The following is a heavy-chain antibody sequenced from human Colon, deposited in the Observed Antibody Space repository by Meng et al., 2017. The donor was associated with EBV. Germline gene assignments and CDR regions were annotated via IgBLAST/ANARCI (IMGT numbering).Heavy chain of an antibody. J-gene: IGHJ5*02. CDR1: GDSITSGDYS. CDR3: VRDTRRGGGWFDP. Sequence: QLQESGSGLVRPSQTLSLTCAVSGDSITSGDYSWTWIRHPPGKGLEWIGYIYHGVNIYYTPSLRSRVTISVDKSRNQFSLKLTSVSAADTAVYYCVRDTRRGGGWFDPWGQGTLVTVSS. D-gene: IGHD3-10*01. V-gene: IGHV4-30-2*01. CDR2: IYHGVNI.